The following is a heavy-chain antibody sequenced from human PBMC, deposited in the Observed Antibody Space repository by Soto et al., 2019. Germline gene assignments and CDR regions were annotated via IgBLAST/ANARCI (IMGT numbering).Heavy chain of an antibody. V-gene: IGHV3-30*18. Sequence: QVQLVESGGGVVQPGRSLRLSCAASGFSFSNYGMHWVRQAPGKGLEWVAVISYDGTNKFYADSVKGRFTISRDNSKNTLYLQMNSLRPEDTAVYYCAKDWRWEELCYYFDYWGQGTLVAVSS. J-gene: IGHJ4*02. CDR2: ISYDGTNK. D-gene: IGHD1-26*01. CDR3: AKDWRWEELCYYFDY. CDR1: GFSFSNYG.